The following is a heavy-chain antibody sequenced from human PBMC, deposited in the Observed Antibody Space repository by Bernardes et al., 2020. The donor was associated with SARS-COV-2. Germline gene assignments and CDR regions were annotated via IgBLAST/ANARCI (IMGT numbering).Heavy chain of an antibody. CDR2: IYHSGST. J-gene: IGHJ4*02. D-gene: IGHD2-8*01. Sequence: TLSLTCAVSGGSISSGGYSWSWIRQPPGKGLEWIGYIYHSGSTYYNPSLKSRVTISVDRSKNQFSLKLSSVTAADTAVYYCASGYCTNGVCIGFDYWGQGTLVTVSS. CDR1: GGSISSGGYS. CDR3: ASGYCTNGVCIGFDY. V-gene: IGHV4-30-2*01.